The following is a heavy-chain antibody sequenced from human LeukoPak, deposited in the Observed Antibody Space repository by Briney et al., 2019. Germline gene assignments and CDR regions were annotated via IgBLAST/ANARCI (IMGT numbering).Heavy chain of an antibody. CDR2: ISSSSSYI. CDR1: GFTFSSYS. CDR3: ARAEGGSYLDY. J-gene: IGHJ4*02. D-gene: IGHD1-26*01. V-gene: IGHV3-21*01. Sequence: GGSLRLSCAASGFTFSSYSMNWVRQAPGEGLVWVASISSSSSYIYYADSVKGRFTISRDNAKNSLYLQMNSLRAEDTAVYYCARAEGGSYLDYWGQGTLVTVSS.